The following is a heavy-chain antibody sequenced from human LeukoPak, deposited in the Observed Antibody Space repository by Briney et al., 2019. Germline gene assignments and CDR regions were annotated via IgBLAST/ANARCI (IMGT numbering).Heavy chain of an antibody. D-gene: IGHD1-14*01. V-gene: IGHV4-59*08. CDR1: GGSISSYY. CDR3: AALGPGDYYYYYMDV. CDR2: IYYSGST. Sequence: PSETLSLTCTVSGGSISSYYWSWIRQPPGKGLEWIGYIYYSGSTNYNPSLKSRVTISVDTSKNQFSLKLSSVTAADTAVYYCAALGPGDYYYYYMDVWGKGTTVTISS. J-gene: IGHJ6*03.